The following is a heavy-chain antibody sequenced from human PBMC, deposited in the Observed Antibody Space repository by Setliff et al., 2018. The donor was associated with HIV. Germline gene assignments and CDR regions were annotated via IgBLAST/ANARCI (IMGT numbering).Heavy chain of an antibody. CDR2: INTSGTNT. CDR1: GFTFSRYT. Sequence: GESLKISCAASGFTFSRYTMTWVRQAPGKGLEWVSEINTSGTNTYYADSVKGRFTISRDNSKNTLFLRMSSLRAGDTAIYYCARGSYGSFDYWGLGTLVTVSS. V-gene: IGHV3-23*01. D-gene: IGHD5-18*01. CDR3: ARGSYGSFDY. J-gene: IGHJ4*02.